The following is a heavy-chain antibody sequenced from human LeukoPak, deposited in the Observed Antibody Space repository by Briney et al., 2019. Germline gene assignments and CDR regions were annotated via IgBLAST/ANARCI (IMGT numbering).Heavy chain of an antibody. D-gene: IGHD6-25*01. CDR2: INAGNGNT. Sequence: ASVKVSCKASGYTFTSYAMHWVRQAPGQRLEWMGWINAGNGNTKYSQKFQGRVTITRDTSASTAYMELSSLRSEDTAVYYCARGVEAVGAFDIWGQGTMVTVSS. V-gene: IGHV1-3*01. J-gene: IGHJ3*02. CDR3: ARGVEAVGAFDI. CDR1: GYTFTSYA.